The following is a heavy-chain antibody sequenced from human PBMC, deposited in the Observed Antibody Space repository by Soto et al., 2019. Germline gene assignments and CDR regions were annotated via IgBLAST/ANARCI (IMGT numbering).Heavy chain of an antibody. J-gene: IGHJ6*02. CDR2: INHSGST. Sequence: SETLSLTCAVYGGSFSGYYWSWIRQPPGKGLEWSGEINHSGSTNYNPSLKSRVTISVDTSKNQFSLKLSSVTAADTAVYYCAREGTYDFWRGYRYYYYYYGMDVWGQGTTVTVSS. CDR3: AREGTYDFWRGYRYYYYYYGMDV. V-gene: IGHV4-34*01. CDR1: GGSFSGYY. D-gene: IGHD3-3*01.